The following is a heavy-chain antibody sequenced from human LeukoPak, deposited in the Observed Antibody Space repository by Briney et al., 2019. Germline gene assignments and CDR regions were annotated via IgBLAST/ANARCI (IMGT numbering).Heavy chain of an antibody. V-gene: IGHV1-2*02. J-gene: IGHJ4*02. CDR3: ARVFASGWYRFDY. CDR2: INPNSGGT. CDR1: GYTFTGYY. Sequence: ASVKVSCKASGYTFTGYYMHWVRQAPGQGLEWMGWINPNSGGTNYAQKFQGRVTMTRDTSISTAYMELRSLRSDDTAVYYCARVFASGWYRFDYWGQGTLVTVSS. D-gene: IGHD6-19*01.